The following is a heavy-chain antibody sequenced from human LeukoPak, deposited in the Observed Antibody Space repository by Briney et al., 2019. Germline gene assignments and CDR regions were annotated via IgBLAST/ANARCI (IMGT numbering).Heavy chain of an antibody. V-gene: IGHV3-33*01. CDR3: ARGGSSGWLYYFDY. Sequence: GRSLRLSCAASGFTFSSYGMHWVRQAPGKGLEWVAVIWYDGSNKYYADSVKGRFTISRDNSKNTLYLQMNSLRAEDTAVYYCARGGSSGWLYYFDYWGQGTLVTVSS. CDR2: IWYDGSNK. CDR1: GFTFSSYG. D-gene: IGHD6-19*01. J-gene: IGHJ4*02.